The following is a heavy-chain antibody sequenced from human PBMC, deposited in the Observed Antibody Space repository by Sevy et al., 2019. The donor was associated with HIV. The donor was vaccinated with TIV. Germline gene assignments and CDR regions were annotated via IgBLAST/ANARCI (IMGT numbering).Heavy chain of an antibody. J-gene: IGHJ4*02. CDR1: GYSFTTYG. V-gene: IGHV1-18*01. D-gene: IGHD7-27*01. CDR2: ISPSSGNT. CDR3: ARVGNQNWVPFDY. Sequence: ASVKVSCKASGYSFTTYGISWVRQAPGQGLEWMGWISPSSGNTDFAREFQGRITLTTETSTSTAYMELRSLTSDDTAVYYCARVGNQNWVPFDYWGQGTLVTVSS.